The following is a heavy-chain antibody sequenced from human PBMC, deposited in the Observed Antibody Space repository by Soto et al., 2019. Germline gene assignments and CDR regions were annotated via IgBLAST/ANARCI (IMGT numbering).Heavy chain of an antibody. D-gene: IGHD1-1*01. J-gene: IGHJ4*02. CDR3: ARNGDNTWYYFDS. V-gene: IGHV4-34*01. Sequence: PSETLSLTCAVNGGSFTGYYGAWIRQSPEKGLEWIGETSHSGTTKYNPSLKSRVTISVDTSKNQFSLKLSSVTSADTGMYYCARNGDNTWYYFDSWGQGTVVTVSS. CDR1: GGSFTGYY. CDR2: TSHSGTT.